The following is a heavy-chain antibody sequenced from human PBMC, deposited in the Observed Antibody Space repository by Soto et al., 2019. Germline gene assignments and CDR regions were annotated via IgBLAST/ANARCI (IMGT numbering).Heavy chain of an antibody. Sequence: ASVKVSCKASGYTFTGYYMHWVRQAPGQGREWMGWINPNSGGTNYAQQFQGRVTMTRDTSISTAYMERSRLRSDDAAVYYCARVCIGGGGSCSHRGLGAFDIWGQGTMFTVSS. CDR3: ARVCIGGGGSCSHRGLGAFDI. CDR1: GYTFTGYY. J-gene: IGHJ3*02. D-gene: IGHD2-15*01. V-gene: IGHV1-2*02. CDR2: INPNSGGT.